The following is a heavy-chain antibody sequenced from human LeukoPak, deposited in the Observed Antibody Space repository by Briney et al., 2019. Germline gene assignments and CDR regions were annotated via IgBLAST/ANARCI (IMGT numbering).Heavy chain of an antibody. CDR1: GGTFSSYA. J-gene: IGHJ5*02. CDR3: ARGGERALALVVVAGNWFDP. V-gene: IGHV1-69*13. Sequence: SVKVSCKASGGTFSSYAISWVRQAPGQGLEWMGGIIPIFGTANYAQKFQGRVTITADESTSTAYMELSSLRSEDTAVYYCARGGERALALVVVAGNWFDPWGQGTLVTVSS. D-gene: IGHD2-15*01. CDR2: IIPIFGTA.